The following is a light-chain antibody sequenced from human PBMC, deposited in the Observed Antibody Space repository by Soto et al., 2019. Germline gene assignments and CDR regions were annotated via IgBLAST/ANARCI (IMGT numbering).Light chain of an antibody. Sequence: QSVLTQPASVSGSPGQSITISCTGTSSDIGGYNYVSWYQHHPGKAPKLMIYEVSNRPSGVSNRFSGSKSGNTASLTISGLQAEDAADYYCISYTNSITLYVFGAGTKV. J-gene: IGLJ1*01. CDR2: EVS. V-gene: IGLV2-14*01. CDR3: ISYTNSITLYV. CDR1: SSDIGGYNY.